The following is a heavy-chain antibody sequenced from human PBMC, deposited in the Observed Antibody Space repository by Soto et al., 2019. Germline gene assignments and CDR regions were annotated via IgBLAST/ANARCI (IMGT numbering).Heavy chain of an antibody. CDR3: ARNIYDYGDYFDY. CDR2: IIPILGIA. Sequence: QVQLVQSGAEVKKPGSSVKVSCKASGGTFSSYTISWVRQAPGQGLEWMGRIIPILGIANYAQKFQGRVTITEDKSTSTAYMELSSLRSEDTAVYYCARNIYDYGDYFDYWGQGTLVTVSS. D-gene: IGHD4-17*01. CDR1: GGTFSSYT. V-gene: IGHV1-69*02. J-gene: IGHJ4*02.